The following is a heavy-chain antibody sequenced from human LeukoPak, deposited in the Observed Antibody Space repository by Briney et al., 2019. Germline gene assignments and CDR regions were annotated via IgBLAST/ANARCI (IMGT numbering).Heavy chain of an antibody. CDR1: GFTVSLYY. J-gene: IGHJ3*02. Sequence: GGSLRLSCAASGFTVSLYYMTWVRQAPGKELEWVSVIYSGGPTYYADSVKGRFTISRDNSKNTVYLQMNSLRGEDTAVYFCARGWVVATGGFDMWGQGTMVTVS. CDR2: IYSGGPT. V-gene: IGHV3-53*01. D-gene: IGHD2-8*02. CDR3: ARGWVVATGGFDM.